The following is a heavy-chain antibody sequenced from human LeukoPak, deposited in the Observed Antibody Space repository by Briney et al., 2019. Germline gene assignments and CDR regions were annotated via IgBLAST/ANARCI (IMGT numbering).Heavy chain of an antibody. CDR1: GYTFTSYG. CDR3: AREFPGSSRYSLPI. V-gene: IGHV1-2*02. Sequence: APVKVSGKASGYTFTSYGISWVRQAPGQGLEWMGWINPNTGGTNYAQKFQGRVTMTNDTSISTAYKDLSRLRSDDTAVYYCAREFPGSSRYSLPIWGQGTLVIVSP. CDR2: INPNTGGT. D-gene: IGHD3-22*01. J-gene: IGHJ4*02.